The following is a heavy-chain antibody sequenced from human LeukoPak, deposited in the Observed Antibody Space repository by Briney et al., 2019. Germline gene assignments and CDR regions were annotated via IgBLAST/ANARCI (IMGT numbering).Heavy chain of an antibody. Sequence: SETLSLTCTVSGYSISSGYFWGWIRQTPGKGLEWIGSIYYNPSLKSRVTLSVDTSKNQFSLQLNSATAADTAVYFCARDGPYDSGAFHFWGQGTMVTVSS. V-gene: IGHV4-38-2*02. J-gene: IGHJ3*01. D-gene: IGHD3-22*01. CDR3: ARDGPYDSGAFHF. CDR1: GYSISSGYF. CDR2: IY.